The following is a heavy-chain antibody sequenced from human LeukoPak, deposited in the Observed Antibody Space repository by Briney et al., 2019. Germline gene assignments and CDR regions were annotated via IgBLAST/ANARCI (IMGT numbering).Heavy chain of an antibody. Sequence: PGGSLRLSCAASGFTFSSYAMSWVRQAPGKGLEWVSAISGSGGRIYYGASVKGRFTISRDNSKNTPNLQMNSLRAEDTAVYYCAAGGATSFDYWGQGTLVTVSS. D-gene: IGHD1-26*01. CDR3: AAGGATSFDY. V-gene: IGHV3-23*01. J-gene: IGHJ4*02. CDR1: GFTFSSYA. CDR2: ISGSGGRI.